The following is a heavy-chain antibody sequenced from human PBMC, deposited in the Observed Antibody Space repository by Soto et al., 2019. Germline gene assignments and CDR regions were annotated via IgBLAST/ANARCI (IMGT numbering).Heavy chain of an antibody. Sequence: EVQLVESGGGLVQPGRSLRLSCAASGFTFDDYAMHWVRQAPGKGLEWVSGISWNSGSLGYADSVKGRFTISRDNAKNSLYLQMNSLRAEDTALYYCAKDSALAVAGTVDYWGQGTLVTVSS. J-gene: IGHJ4*02. D-gene: IGHD6-19*01. V-gene: IGHV3-9*01. CDR3: AKDSALAVAGTVDY. CDR2: ISWNSGSL. CDR1: GFTFDDYA.